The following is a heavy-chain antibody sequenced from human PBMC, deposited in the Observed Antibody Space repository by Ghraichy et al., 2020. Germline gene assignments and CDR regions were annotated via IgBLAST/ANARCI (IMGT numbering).Heavy chain of an antibody. CDR2: IYYSGST. Sequence: SQTLSLTCTVSGGSISSSSYYWGWIRQPPGKGLEWIGSIYYSGSTYYNPSLKSRVTISVDTSKNQFSLKLSSVTAADTAVYYCARQDYYDSSGYVLTVDPWGQGTLVTVSS. CDR1: GGSISSSSYY. J-gene: IGHJ5*02. V-gene: IGHV4-39*01. D-gene: IGHD3-22*01. CDR3: ARQDYYDSSGYVLTVDP.